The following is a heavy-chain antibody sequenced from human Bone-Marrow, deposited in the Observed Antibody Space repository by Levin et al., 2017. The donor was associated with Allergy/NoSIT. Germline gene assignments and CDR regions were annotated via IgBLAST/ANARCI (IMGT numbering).Heavy chain of an antibody. CDR2: ISWDASTT. J-gene: IGHJ4*02. D-gene: IGHD6-19*01. CDR3: AKDLSPRIAVTGNIEY. V-gene: IGHV3-43*01. CDR1: GFTFNDYT. Sequence: GESLKISCAASGFTFNDYTMHWVRQAPQRGLEWVSLISWDASTTYYADSVRGRFTISRDNSKNALYLQMHSLTTEDTALYYCAKDLSPRIAVTGNIEYWGQGTLVTVSS.